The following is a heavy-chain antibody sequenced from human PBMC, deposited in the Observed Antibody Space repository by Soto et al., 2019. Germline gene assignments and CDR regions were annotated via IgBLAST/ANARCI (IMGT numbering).Heavy chain of an antibody. CDR1: GGSISSYY. V-gene: IGHV4-4*07. J-gene: IGHJ4*02. CDR3: ARALSSAAGLYFDF. Sequence: SETLSLTCTVSGGSISSYYWIWIRQPAGKGMEWIGRIHTTDGTNYNPSLKSRVTMSIDTSNNQFSLKLSSLTAADTAVYYCARALSSAAGLYFDFWGQGTLVTVSS. CDR2: IHTTDGT. D-gene: IGHD6-13*01.